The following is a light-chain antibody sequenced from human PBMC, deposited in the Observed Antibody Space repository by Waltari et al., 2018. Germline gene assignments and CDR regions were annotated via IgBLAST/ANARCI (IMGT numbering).Light chain of an antibody. Sequence: VVMTQSPLSLAVTLGQPASISCKSNQSLVFSDGNTYLNWFHQRPGQSPGRLIYKVSHRDSGVPDRLSGSGSDTDFTLKISRVEAGDLGTYYCMQGSNWPPTFGQGTKVDLK. V-gene: IGKV2-30*01. CDR2: KVS. CDR3: MQGSNWPPT. CDR1: QSLVFSDGNTY. J-gene: IGKJ1*01.